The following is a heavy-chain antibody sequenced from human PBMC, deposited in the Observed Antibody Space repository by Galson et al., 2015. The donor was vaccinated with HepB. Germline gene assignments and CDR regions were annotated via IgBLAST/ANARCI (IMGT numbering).Heavy chain of an antibody. CDR3: AKDPRYDIGVIAH. Sequence: SLRLSCAASGFTFSSYGMHWVRQAPGKGLEWVAVISPDGGNKFYADSVKGRFTISRDNSKNTLYLQMNSLRTEDTAVYYCAKDPRYDIGVIAHWGQGTLVTVSS. CDR2: ISPDGGNK. CDR1: GFTFSSYG. D-gene: IGHD3-10*01. J-gene: IGHJ4*02. V-gene: IGHV3-30*18.